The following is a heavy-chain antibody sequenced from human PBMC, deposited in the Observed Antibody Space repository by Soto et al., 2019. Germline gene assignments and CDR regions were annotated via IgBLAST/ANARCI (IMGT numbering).Heavy chain of an antibody. Sequence: QVQLQESGPGLVKPSQTLSLTCTVSGGSISSGGYYWSWIRQHPGKGLEWIGYIYYSGSTYYNPSLKSRVTISVDTSKNQFSRKLSSVTAADTAVYYCARTYSSGWCKGYFQHWGQGTLVTVSS. D-gene: IGHD6-19*01. CDR3: ARTYSSGWCKGYFQH. CDR2: IYYSGST. CDR1: GGSISSGGYY. J-gene: IGHJ1*01. V-gene: IGHV4-31*03.